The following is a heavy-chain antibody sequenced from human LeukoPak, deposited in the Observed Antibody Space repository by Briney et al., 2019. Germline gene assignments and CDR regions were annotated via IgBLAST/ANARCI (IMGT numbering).Heavy chain of an antibody. D-gene: IGHD3-10*01. V-gene: IGHV3-48*03. CDR2: ISSSDSTI. CDR3: ARLGSGSSNDY. J-gene: IGHJ4*02. CDR1: GFTFSNYE. Sequence: GGSLRLSCAASGFTFSNYEMNWVREAPGKGLEWVSYISSSDSTIYYADSVKGRFTISRDNAKNTLYLQMNSLRAEDTALYYCARLGSGSSNDYWGQGTLVTVSS.